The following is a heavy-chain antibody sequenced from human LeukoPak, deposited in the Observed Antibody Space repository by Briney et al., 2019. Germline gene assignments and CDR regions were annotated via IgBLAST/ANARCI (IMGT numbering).Heavy chain of an antibody. CDR3: AKDYWRGSGTDY. J-gene: IGHJ4*02. CDR1: GFTFSSYA. V-gene: IGHV3-30*18. D-gene: IGHD3-10*01. CDR2: ISYDGSNK. Sequence: GGSLRLSCAASGFTFSSYAMSWVRQAPGKGLEWVAVISYDGSNKNYADSVKGRFTISRDNSKNTLYLQMNSLRDEDTAVYYCAKDYWRGSGTDYWGQGTLVAVSS.